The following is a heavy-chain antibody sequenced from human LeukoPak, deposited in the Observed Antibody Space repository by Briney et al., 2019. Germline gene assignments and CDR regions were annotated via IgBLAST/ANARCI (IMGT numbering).Heavy chain of an antibody. CDR1: GFTFYIYA. J-gene: IGHJ6*02. V-gene: IGHV3-33*01. CDR3: VRGYCTGSNCRPDYYYGMDV. D-gene: IGHD2-8*02. Sequence: GGSLRLSCAPSGFTFYIYAMHGVRQAPGEGVEGVADIWYGGSRKEYADSVKSRFTVSRDNSKYTLDIQMNSLRAEDTAVYFCVRGYCTGSNCRPDYYYGMDVWGQGTTVTVSS. CDR2: IWYGGSRK.